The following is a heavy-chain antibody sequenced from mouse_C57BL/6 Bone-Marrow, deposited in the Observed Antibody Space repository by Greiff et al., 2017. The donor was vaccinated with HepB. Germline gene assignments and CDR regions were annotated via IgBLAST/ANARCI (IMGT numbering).Heavy chain of an antibody. Sequence: QVQLQQSGAELVKPGASVKMSCKASGYTFTSYWITWVKQRPGQGLEWIGDIYPGSGSTNYNEKFKSKATLTVDTSSSTAYMQLSSLTSEDSAVYYCAGGDGYYDYAMDYWGQGTSVTVSS. D-gene: IGHD2-3*01. CDR2: IYPGSGST. V-gene: IGHV1-55*01. CDR1: GYTFTSYW. CDR3: AGGDGYYDYAMDY. J-gene: IGHJ4*01.